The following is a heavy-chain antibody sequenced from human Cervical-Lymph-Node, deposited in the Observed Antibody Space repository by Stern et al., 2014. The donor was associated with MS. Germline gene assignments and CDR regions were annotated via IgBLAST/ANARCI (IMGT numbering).Heavy chain of an antibody. CDR1: GYSFTIYY. J-gene: IGHJ4*02. CDR2: IYPYDSDT. V-gene: IGHV5-51*01. Sequence: EEQLVQSGAEVKKPGESLKISCKLSGYSFTIYYIASVRKMPGTGLQCMGVIYPYDSDTTYSPSFQGQVTISADKSITTAYLQWSSLRASDTAMYYCARHVQGFDYWGQGTLVTVSS. CDR3: ARHVQGFDY.